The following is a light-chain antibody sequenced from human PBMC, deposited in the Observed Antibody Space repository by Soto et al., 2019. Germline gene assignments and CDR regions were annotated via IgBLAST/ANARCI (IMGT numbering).Light chain of an antibody. J-gene: IGKJ2*02. CDR1: QSVSNN. CDR2: VAS. V-gene: IGKV3D-15*01. CDR3: QQYNNWPCT. Sequence: EIVMTQSPATLSVSPGERATLSCRASQSVSNNLAWYQQKPGQAPRLLIYVASIRATGIPARFSGSGSGTEFTLSISSLQSEDFAVYYCQQYNNWPCTFGQGTKLEIK.